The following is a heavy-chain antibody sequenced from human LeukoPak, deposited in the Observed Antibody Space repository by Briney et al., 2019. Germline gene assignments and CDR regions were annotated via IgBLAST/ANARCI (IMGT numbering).Heavy chain of an antibody. J-gene: IGHJ3*02. Sequence: ASVKVSCKASGYTFTGYYIHWVRQAPGQGLEWMGWINPNSGGTNYAQMFQGRVTMTRDTSISTAYMELSRLRSDDTAVYYCARGAYDFWSGPNKNDAFDIWGQGTLVTVSS. V-gene: IGHV1-2*02. CDR1: GYTFTGYY. CDR3: ARGAYDFWSGPNKNDAFDI. CDR2: INPNSGGT. D-gene: IGHD3-3*01.